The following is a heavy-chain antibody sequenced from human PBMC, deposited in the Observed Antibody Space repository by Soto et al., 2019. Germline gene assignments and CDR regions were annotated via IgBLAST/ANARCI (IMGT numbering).Heavy chain of an antibody. CDR2: IDPSDSYT. Sequence: AESLKISCKGSGYSFTSYWISWVRQMPGKGLEWMGRIDPSDSYTNYSPSFQGHVTISADKSISTAYLQWSSLKASDTAMYYCAVSNYVGYYYYDGMDVWGQGTTVTVSS. V-gene: IGHV5-10-1*01. J-gene: IGHJ6*02. CDR1: GYSFTSYW. D-gene: IGHD4-4*01. CDR3: AVSNYVGYYYYDGMDV.